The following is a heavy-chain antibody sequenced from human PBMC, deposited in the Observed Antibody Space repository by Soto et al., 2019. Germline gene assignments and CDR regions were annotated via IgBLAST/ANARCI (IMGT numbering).Heavy chain of an antibody. Sequence: QVQLVESGGGVVQPGGSLRLSCTTSGFTFNTYGMYWVRQAPGKELEWVAIIWYDGSNKYYGDSVKGRFTISRDNSKNTLYLQMNSLRAEDTALYYCARGDCTGAYCYSWPFNYGVDVWGQGTTVTVSS. V-gene: IGHV3-33*08. CDR3: ARGDCTGAYCYSWPFNYGVDV. CDR2: IWYDGSNK. D-gene: IGHD2-15*01. CDR1: GFTFNTYG. J-gene: IGHJ6*02.